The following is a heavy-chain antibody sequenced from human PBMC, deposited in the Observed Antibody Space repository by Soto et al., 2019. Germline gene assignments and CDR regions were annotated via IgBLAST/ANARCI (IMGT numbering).Heavy chain of an antibody. V-gene: IGHV3-9*01. Sequence: GGSLRLSCAASGFTFDDYAMHWVRQAPGKGLEWVSGISWNSGSIGYADSVKGRFTISRDNAKNSLYLQMNSLRAEDTALYYCARMMYSSSPSAFDIWGQGTMVTVSS. CDR3: ARMMYSSSPSAFDI. D-gene: IGHD6-6*01. J-gene: IGHJ3*02. CDR2: ISWNSGSI. CDR1: GFTFDDYA.